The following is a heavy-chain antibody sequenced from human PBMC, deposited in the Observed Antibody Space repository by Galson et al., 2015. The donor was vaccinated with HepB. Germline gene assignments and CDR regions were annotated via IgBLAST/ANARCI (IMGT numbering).Heavy chain of an antibody. J-gene: IGHJ4*02. CDR2: INHSGRS. CDR3: ARGGATPMILSF. Sequence: ETLSLTCAVYGGSLTNYYWSWIRQSPGKGLEGIAEINHSGRSNYNPSLKSRFTISVDTSKNQFYLNMRSMTDADTAVYFCARGGATPMILSFWGQGTPVTVSS. V-gene: IGHV4-34*01. CDR1: GGSLTNYY. D-gene: IGHD3-16*01.